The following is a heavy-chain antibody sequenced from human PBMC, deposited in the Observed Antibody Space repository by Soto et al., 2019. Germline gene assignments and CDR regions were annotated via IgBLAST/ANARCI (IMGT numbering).Heavy chain of an antibody. V-gene: IGHV4-34*01. CDR2: INHSGYT. CDR3: ARTRLRPPPTCSFSGMDV. D-gene: IGHD4-17*01. J-gene: IGHJ6*01. CDR1: GGSFSGYY. Sequence: QVQLQQWGAGLLKPSETLSLTCAVYGGSFSGYYWSWIRQPPGKGLVWIGEINHSGYTTYNPSLKRPVPTSADTSTYQFSLMRTSVPAADTALYFWARTRLRPPPTCSFSGMDVWGQWNAV.